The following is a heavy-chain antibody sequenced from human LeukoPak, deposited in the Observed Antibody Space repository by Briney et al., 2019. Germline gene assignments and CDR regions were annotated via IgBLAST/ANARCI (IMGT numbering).Heavy chain of an antibody. D-gene: IGHD1-1*01. J-gene: IGHJ6*03. Sequence: SETLSLTCTVSGGSISSGSYYWSWIRQPAGKGLEWIGRIYTSGSTNYNPSLKSRVTISVDTSKNQFSLKLSSVTAADTAVYYCARGRFLAGTTRYYYYYMDVWGKGTTVTVSS. CDR1: GGSISSGSYY. CDR3: ARGRFLAGTTRYYYYYMDV. CDR2: IYTSGST. V-gene: IGHV4-61*02.